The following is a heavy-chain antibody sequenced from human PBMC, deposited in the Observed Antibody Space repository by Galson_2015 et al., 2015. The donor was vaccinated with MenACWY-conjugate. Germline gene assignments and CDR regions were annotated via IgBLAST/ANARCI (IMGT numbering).Heavy chain of an antibody. V-gene: IGHV3-21*01. Sequence: SLRLSCAASGFTFSSYSMNWVRQAPGKGLEWVSSISSSSYIYYADSVKGRFTISRDNAKNSLYLQMNSLRAEDTAVYYCARWVDYYDSSGYSQIYYYYMDVWGKGTTVTVSS. D-gene: IGHD3-22*01. J-gene: IGHJ6*03. CDR3: ARWVDYYDSSGYSQIYYYYMDV. CDR2: ISSSSYI. CDR1: GFTFSSYS.